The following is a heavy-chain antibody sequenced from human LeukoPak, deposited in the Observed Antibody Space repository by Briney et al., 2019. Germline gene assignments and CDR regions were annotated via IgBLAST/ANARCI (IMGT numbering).Heavy chain of an antibody. CDR2: ISGSGGST. D-gene: IGHD2-15*01. V-gene: IGHV3-23*01. CDR3: AKRYLPGRLLIDY. Sequence: GGSLRLSCAASGFTFSSYAMSWVRQAPGKGLEWVSAISGSGGSTYYTDSVKGRFTISRDNSNNTLYLQMNSLRAEDTAVYYCAKRYLPGRLLIDYWGQGTLVTVSS. J-gene: IGHJ4*02. CDR1: GFTFSSYA.